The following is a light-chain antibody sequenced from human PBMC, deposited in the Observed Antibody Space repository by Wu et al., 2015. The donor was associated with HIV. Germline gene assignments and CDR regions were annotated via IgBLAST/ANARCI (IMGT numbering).Light chain of an antibody. CDR2: GAS. Sequence: EIVMTQSPATLSVSPGERVTLSCRASQSVSSNLAWYQQKPGQAPRLLIDGASTRATGIPARFSGSGSGTEFTLSISSVQSEVFCSLSCQQYYTWPLTFGGGPRCRSN. J-gene: IGKJ4*01. CDR1: QSVSSN. V-gene: IGKV3-15*01. CDR3: QQYYTWPLT.